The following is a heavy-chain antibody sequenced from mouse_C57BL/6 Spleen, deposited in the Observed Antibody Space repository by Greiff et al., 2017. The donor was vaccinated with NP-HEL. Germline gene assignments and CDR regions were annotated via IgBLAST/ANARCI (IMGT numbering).Heavy chain of an antibody. CDR3: ARHYSNYKGYFDY. Sequence: EVQGVESGGGLVKPGGSLKLSCAASGFTFSDYGMHWVRQAPEKGLEWVAYISSGSSTIYYADTVKGRFTISRDNAKNTLFLQMTSLRSEDTAMYYCARHYSNYKGYFDYWGQGTTLTVSS. CDR1: GFTFSDYG. D-gene: IGHD2-5*01. J-gene: IGHJ2*01. CDR2: ISSGSSTI. V-gene: IGHV5-17*01.